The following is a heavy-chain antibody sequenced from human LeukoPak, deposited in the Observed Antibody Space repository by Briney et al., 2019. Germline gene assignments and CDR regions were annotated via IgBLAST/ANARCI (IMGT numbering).Heavy chain of an antibody. CDR3: ARHCSGGTCYGQGGAFDM. Sequence: GESLKISCKGSGYTFTNYWIGWVRQMPGKGLEWMAIIYPANSNTRYSPSYPGQATISADKSISTAYLQCSSLKASDTAMYYCARHCSGGTCYGQGGAFDMWGQGTMVTVSS. V-gene: IGHV5-51*01. J-gene: IGHJ3*02. D-gene: IGHD2-15*01. CDR2: IYPANSNT. CDR1: GYTFTNYW.